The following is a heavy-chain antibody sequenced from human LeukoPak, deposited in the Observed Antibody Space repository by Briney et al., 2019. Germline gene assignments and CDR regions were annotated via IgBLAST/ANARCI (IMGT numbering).Heavy chain of an antibody. D-gene: IGHD3-22*01. J-gene: IGHJ4*02. CDR1: GFTFSSYW. Sequence: GGSLRLSCAASGFTFSSYWMSWVRQAPGKGLEWVANIKQDGSEKYYVDSVKGRFTISRDNAKNSLYLQMNSLRAEDTAVYYCARDGDGSSGYYYAGLDYFDYWGQGTLVTVSS. V-gene: IGHV3-7*01. CDR2: IKQDGSEK. CDR3: ARDGDGSSGYYYAGLDYFDY.